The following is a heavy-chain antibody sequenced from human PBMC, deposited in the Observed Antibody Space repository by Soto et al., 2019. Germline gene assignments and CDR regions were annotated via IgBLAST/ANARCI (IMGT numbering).Heavy chain of an antibody. Sequence: PSETLSLTCTVSGGSISSGGYYWSWIRQHPGKGLEWIGYIYYSGSTYYNPSLKSRVTISVDTSKNQFSLKLSSVTAADTAVYYCARDRYHDFWSGYPTNYYYGMDVWGQGTTVTVSS. CDR2: IYYSGST. V-gene: IGHV4-31*03. CDR3: ARDRYHDFWSGYPTNYYYGMDV. CDR1: GGSISSGGYY. J-gene: IGHJ6*02. D-gene: IGHD3-3*01.